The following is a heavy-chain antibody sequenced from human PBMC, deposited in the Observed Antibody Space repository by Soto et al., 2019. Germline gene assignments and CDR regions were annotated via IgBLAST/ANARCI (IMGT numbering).Heavy chain of an antibody. CDR1: GFTFSDYG. D-gene: IGHD4-17*01. Sequence: QVQLVESGGGGVQPGRSLRLSCAASGFTFSDYGMYWVRQAPGKGLEWVAMIWYDGSIRYYEASVKGRFTISRDNSNNTLYLQMNSLRVEATAVYYCARVGVGDSLNYFHYWCQGILVTVSS. CDR2: IWYDGSIR. J-gene: IGHJ4*02. V-gene: IGHV3-33*01. CDR3: ARVGVGDSLNYFHY.